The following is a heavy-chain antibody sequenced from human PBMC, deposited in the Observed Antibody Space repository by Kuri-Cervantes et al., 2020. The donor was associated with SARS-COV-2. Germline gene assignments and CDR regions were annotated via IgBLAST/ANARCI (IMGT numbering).Heavy chain of an antibody. V-gene: IGHV1-46*01. J-gene: IGHJ6*03. CDR3: AREKWAAAAGTWYYYYMDV. D-gene: IGHD6-13*01. CDR1: GYTFTSNF. CDR2: IDPIYGST. Sequence: ASVKVSCKASGYTFTSNFMHWVRQATGQGLEWMGVIDPIYGSTTSAQKFQGRVTITTDESTSTAYMELSSLRSEDTAVYYCAREKWAAAAGTWYYYYMDVWGKGTTVTVSS.